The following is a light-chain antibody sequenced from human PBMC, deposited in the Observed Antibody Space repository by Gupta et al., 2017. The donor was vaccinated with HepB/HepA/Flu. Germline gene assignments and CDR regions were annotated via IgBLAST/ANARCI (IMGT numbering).Light chain of an antibody. V-gene: IGKV1-39*01. J-gene: IGKJ2*01. CDR2: DAS. Sequence: DIQMTQSPSSLSASVGDRVTITCRASQSISSYLYWYQQQTGKDTQLLIYDASSLQSGVPSRFSGSGSGTEFNPNISSLQPEDVATDYCQQRDRTLSTFGKGTKVAIK. CDR1: QSISSY. CDR3: QQRDRTLST.